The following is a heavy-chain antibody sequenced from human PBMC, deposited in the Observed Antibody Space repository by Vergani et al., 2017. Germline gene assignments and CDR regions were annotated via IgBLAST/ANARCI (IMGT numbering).Heavy chain of an antibody. CDR2: IYHSGST. V-gene: IGHV4-4*02. CDR3: GRFLTGTTIYYYYGMDV. J-gene: IGHJ6*02. Sequence: QVQLQESGPGLVKPSGTLSLTCAVSGGSISSSNWWSWVRQPPGKGLEWIGEIYHSGSTNYNPSLKRRVTISVDKSKNQFSLKLSSVTAADTAVYYCGRFLTGTTIYYYYGMDVWGQGTTVTVSS. CDR1: GGSISSSNW. D-gene: IGHD1-20*01.